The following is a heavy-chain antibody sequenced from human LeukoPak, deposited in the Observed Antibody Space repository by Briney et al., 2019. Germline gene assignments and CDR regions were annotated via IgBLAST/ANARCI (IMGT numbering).Heavy chain of an antibody. CDR2: ISSSSYI. Sequence: GGSLRLSCAASGFTVSSNYMSWVRQAPGKGLEWVSSISSSSYIYYADSVKGRFTISRDNAKNSLYLQMNSLRAEDTAVYYCARVGLGRAFDIWGQGTMVTVSS. V-gene: IGHV3-21*01. D-gene: IGHD1-26*01. CDR1: GFTVSSNY. CDR3: ARVGLGRAFDI. J-gene: IGHJ3*02.